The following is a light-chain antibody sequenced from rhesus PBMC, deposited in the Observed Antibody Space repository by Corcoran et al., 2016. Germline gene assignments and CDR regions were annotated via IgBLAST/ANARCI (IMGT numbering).Light chain of an antibody. V-gene: IGKV1-19*01. Sequence: DIHMTQSPSSLSASLGDKVTITCHASQDISSWLSCYQQKPGKAPKPLNYYASSLQSGVPSRFSGSGSGTDYTLTISSLQPEDFATYYCQQYDDLPWTFGQGTKVEIK. CDR1: QDISSW. CDR3: QQYDDLPWT. J-gene: IGKJ1*01. CDR2: YAS.